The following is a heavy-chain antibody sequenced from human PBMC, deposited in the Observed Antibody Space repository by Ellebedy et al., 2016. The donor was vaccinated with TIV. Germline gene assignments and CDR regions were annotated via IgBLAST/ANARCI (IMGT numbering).Heavy chain of an antibody. CDR1: GFTFRNAW. J-gene: IGHJ4*02. CDR2: IKSKTEGGTT. D-gene: IGHD3-16*01. Sequence: GESLKISXAASGFTFRNAWMSWVRQAPGKGLEWVGRIKSKTEGGTTDYAAHVKGRFSISRDDSKNTLSLEMNSLKTVDTAVYYCTTGATLGDYYDYWGQGTLVTVSS. CDR3: TTGATLGDYYDY. V-gene: IGHV3-15*01.